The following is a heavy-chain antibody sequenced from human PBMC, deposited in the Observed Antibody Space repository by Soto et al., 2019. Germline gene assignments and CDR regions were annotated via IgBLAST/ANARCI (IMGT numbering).Heavy chain of an antibody. D-gene: IGHD3-22*01. CDR1: GFTFSSYA. CDR2: ISYDGSNK. Sequence: PGGSLRLSCAASGFTFSSYAMHWVRQAPGKGLEWVAVISYDGSNKYYADSVKGRFTISRDNSKNTLYLQMNSLRAEDTAVYYCARDGNYYDSSGYNYWGQGTLVTVSS. V-gene: IGHV3-30-3*01. J-gene: IGHJ4*02. CDR3: ARDGNYYDSSGYNY.